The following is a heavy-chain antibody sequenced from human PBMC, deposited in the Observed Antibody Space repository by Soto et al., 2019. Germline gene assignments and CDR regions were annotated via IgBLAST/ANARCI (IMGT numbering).Heavy chain of an antibody. Sequence: GESLKISCKGSGYSFTSYWISWVRQMPGKGLEWMGRIDPSDSYTNYSPSFQGHVTISADKSISTAYLQWSILKASDTAMYYCARSPTVAVAGTGYNWFDPWGQGTLVTVSS. CDR1: GYSFTSYW. V-gene: IGHV5-10-1*01. D-gene: IGHD6-19*01. CDR2: IDPSDSYT. J-gene: IGHJ5*02. CDR3: ARSPTVAVAGTGYNWFDP.